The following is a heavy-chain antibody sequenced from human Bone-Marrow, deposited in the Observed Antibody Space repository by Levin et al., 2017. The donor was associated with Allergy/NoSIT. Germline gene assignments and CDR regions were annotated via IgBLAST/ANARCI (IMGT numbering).Heavy chain of an antibody. CDR3: ARAPNTAWHNFDY. CDR2: ISSDGSNK. Sequence: SCAASGFTFSSYPMHWVRQAPGRGMEWVTIISSDGSNKYYTDSVRGRFTISRDNSKSTVYLQMNSLTSEDTAVYYCARAPNTAWHNFDYWGQGTLVTVSS. CDR1: GFTFSSYP. J-gene: IGHJ4*02. D-gene: IGHD1/OR15-1a*01. V-gene: IGHV3-30-3*01.